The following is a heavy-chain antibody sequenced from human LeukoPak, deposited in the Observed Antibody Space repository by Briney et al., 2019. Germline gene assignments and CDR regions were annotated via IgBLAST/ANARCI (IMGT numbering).Heavy chain of an antibody. J-gene: IGHJ5*02. D-gene: IGHD1-26*01. CDR3: TRDSGTYNRFDP. CDR1: GFTFSGSA. CDR2: IDKKDKGYATAT. Sequence: PGGSLRLSCAASGFTFSGSAIHWVRQSSGKGREWVGQIDKKDKGYATATAYAASVKGRFTISRDDSINTAYLQMKSLKTEDTALYYCTRDSGTYNRFDPWGQGTLVTVSS. V-gene: IGHV3-73*01.